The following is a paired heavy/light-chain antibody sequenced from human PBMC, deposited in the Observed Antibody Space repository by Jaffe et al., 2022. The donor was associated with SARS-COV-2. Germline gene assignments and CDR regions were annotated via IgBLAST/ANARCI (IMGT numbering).Light chain of an antibody. Sequence: QTVVTQEPSFSVSPGGTVTLTCGLTSGSVSASFYPSWYQQTPGQTPRTLIYNTNSRSSGVPDRFSGSILGNKAALTITGAQADDECDYYCALYLGSGMPVFGGGTKVTVL. CDR3: ALYLGSGMPV. V-gene: IGLV8-61*01. J-gene: IGLJ3*02. CDR2: NTN. CDR1: SGSVSASFY.
Heavy chain of an antibody. Sequence: EVQWLVSGGGLAQPGGSLTLSCAVSGFTFSSYAMTWVRQAPGKGLEWVATIRSDYTTFYADSVKGRFTISRDNSKNTLYLHLQSLRAEDTAMYFCARHFTMYYESWGQGTLVTVSS. J-gene: IGHJ4*02. CDR1: GFTFSSYA. CDR3: ARHFTMYYES. CDR2: IRSDYTT. D-gene: IGHD3-10*01. V-gene: IGHV3-23*01.